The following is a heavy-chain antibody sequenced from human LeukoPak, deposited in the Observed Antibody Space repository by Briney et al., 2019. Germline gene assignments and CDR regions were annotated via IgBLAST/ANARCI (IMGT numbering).Heavy chain of an antibody. CDR1: GFTFSSYA. CDR3: AKDRSSSWYGEAFDI. D-gene: IGHD6-13*01. V-gene: IGHV3-23*01. CDR2: ISGSGGSP. Sequence: GRSLRLSCAASGFTFSSYAMSWVRQAPGKGLEWVSAISGSGGSPYYADSVKGRFTSSIYNSKNTLYLQMNSLRAEDTAVYYCAKDRSSSWYGEAFDIWGQGTMVTVSS. J-gene: IGHJ3*02.